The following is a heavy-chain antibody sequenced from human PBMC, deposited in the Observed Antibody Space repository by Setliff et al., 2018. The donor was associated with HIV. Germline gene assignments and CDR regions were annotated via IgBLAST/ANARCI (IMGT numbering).Heavy chain of an antibody. Sequence: PGESLKISCQAFGFPFTTYGISWVRQMPGKGLEWMGIIYPGDSDIRYSPSFQGQVAFSADTSINTAYLQWSSLKASDTAIYYCRRHNHAIDVWGQATTVTV. CDR3: RRHNHAIDV. J-gene: IGHJ6*02. V-gene: IGHV5-51*01. CDR1: GFPFTTYG. CDR2: IYPGDSDI.